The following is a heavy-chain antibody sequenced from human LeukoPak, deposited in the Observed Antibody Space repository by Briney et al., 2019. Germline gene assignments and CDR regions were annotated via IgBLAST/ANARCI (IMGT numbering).Heavy chain of an antibody. CDR1: GFTFDDYA. D-gene: IGHD3-3*01. J-gene: IGHJ5*02. V-gene: IGHV3-9*03. CDR3: AKGTYYDFWSGYSFDP. CDR2: ISWNSGNI. Sequence: PGRSLRLSCAASGFTFDDYAMHWVRHAPGKGLEWVSGISWNSGNIGYADSVKGRFTISRDNAKKSLYLQMNSLRAEDMALYYCAKGTYYDFWSGYSFDPWGQGTLVTASS.